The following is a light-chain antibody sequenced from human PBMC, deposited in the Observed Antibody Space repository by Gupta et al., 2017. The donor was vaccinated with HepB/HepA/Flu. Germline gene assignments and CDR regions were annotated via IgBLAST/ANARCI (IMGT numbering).Light chain of an antibody. CDR3: CAYAGAYWV. Sequence: QSALTQPRSVSGSPGQSVTISCTGTSSDIGGNKFVSWYPQHPGKAHKMMIYDVNKRPSGVPDRFSGSKSGNTASRTISGLQAEDEGDYYCCAYAGAYWVFGGGTKLTVL. J-gene: IGLJ3*02. V-gene: IGLV2-11*01. CDR1: SSDIGGNKF. CDR2: DVN.